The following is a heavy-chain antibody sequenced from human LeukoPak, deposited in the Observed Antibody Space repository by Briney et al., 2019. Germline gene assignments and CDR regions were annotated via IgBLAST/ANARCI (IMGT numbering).Heavy chain of an antibody. J-gene: IGHJ5*02. CDR3: AKQYYDYVWGSYGFDP. D-gene: IGHD3-16*01. Sequence: SETLSLTCTVSGGSISSSSYYWGWIRQPPGKGLEWIGSIYYSGSTYYNPSLKSRVTISVDTSKNQFSLKLSPVTAADTAVYYCAKQYYDYVWGSYGFDPWGQGTLVTVSS. CDR2: IYYSGST. V-gene: IGHV4-39*01. CDR1: GGSISSSSYY.